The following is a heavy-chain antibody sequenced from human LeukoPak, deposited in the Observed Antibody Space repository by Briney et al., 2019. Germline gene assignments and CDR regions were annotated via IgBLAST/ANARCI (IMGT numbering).Heavy chain of an antibody. D-gene: IGHD6-13*01. CDR3: ARFIAAAGIDY. Sequence: ASVKVSCKASGYTFTSYYMHWVRQAPGQGLEWMGIINPSGGSTSYAQKFQGRVTMTRDMSTSTVYMELSSLRSEDTAVYYCARFIAAAGIDYWGQGTLVTVSS. CDR1: GYTFTSYY. V-gene: IGHV1-46*01. CDR2: INPSGGST. J-gene: IGHJ4*02.